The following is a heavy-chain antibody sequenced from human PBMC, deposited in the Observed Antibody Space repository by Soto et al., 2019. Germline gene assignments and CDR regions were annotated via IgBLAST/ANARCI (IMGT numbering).Heavy chain of an antibody. V-gene: IGHV1-2*02. Sequence: GASVKVSCKASGYSLTEDYLHWVRQAPGQGLEWMGWINPTTGGTTYAQKFEGRVTMTRDRSVNTAYMELSRLRSDDTALYFCARASGSPLTFYAPLGFWGQGSLVTVSS. J-gene: IGHJ4*02. D-gene: IGHD2-2*01. CDR3: ARASGSPLTFYAPLGF. CDR2: INPTTGGT. CDR1: GYSLTEDY.